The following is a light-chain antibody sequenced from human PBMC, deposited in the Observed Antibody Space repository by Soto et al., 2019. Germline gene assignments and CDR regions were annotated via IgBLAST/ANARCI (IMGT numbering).Light chain of an antibody. CDR2: DVS. CDR1: QSVDNY. CDR3: QQRSSWPLT. J-gene: IGKJ4*01. V-gene: IGKV3-11*01. Sequence: EIVLTQSPATLSLSPGDRATLSCRASQSVDNYLAWYQQKPGQAPRLLIYDVSNRATGTPARVSGSGSGTDFTLAISSLEPEDFAVYYCQQRSSWPLTFGGGTKVDIK.